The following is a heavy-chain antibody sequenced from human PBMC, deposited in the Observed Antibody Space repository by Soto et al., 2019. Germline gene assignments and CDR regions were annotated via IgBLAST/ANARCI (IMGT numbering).Heavy chain of an antibody. CDR1: GGSISSGGYY. CDR2: IYHSGST. Sequence: SETLSLTCTVSGGSISSGGYYWSWIRQPPGKGLEWIGYIYHSGSTYYNPSLKSRVTVSVDRSKNQFSLKLSSVTAADTAVYYCARGSETWFDPWGQGTLVTVSS. V-gene: IGHV4-30-2*01. J-gene: IGHJ5*02. CDR3: ARGSETWFDP.